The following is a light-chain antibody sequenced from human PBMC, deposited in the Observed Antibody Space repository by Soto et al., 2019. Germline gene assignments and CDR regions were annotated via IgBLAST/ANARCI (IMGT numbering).Light chain of an antibody. V-gene: IGKV3-15*01. CDR1: QGVSNY. CDR3: QQYNNWPRT. CDR2: AAS. Sequence: EIVMTQSPGTLSVSPGERATLSCRASQGVSNYLAWYQQRPGQAPRLLIYAASTRATGIPARFSGSGSGTEFTLTISSLQSEDFAVYYCQQYNNWPRTFGQGTKVEIK. J-gene: IGKJ1*01.